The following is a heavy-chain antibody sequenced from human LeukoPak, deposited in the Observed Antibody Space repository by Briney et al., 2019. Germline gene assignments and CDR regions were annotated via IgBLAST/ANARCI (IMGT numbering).Heavy chain of an antibody. Sequence: PGGSLRLSCAASGFNFSSYRMNWVRQTPGKGLEWVSSISSSSSYIYYADSVKGRFTISRDNSNNTLFLQMNSLRPEDTAIYYCARHPGDFTGIVNYYYMDVWGKGTTVTVSS. V-gene: IGHV3-21*01. D-gene: IGHD1-26*01. J-gene: IGHJ6*03. CDR1: GFNFSSYR. CDR2: ISSSSSYI. CDR3: ARHPGDFTGIVNYYYMDV.